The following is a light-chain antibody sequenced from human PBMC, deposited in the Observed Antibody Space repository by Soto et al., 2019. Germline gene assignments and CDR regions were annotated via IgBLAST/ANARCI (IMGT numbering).Light chain of an antibody. CDR2: DVS. CDR3: SSYTSSSTLLYV. J-gene: IGLJ1*01. Sequence: QAVVTQPASVSGSPGQSITISCTGTSSDVGGYNYVSWCQQHPGKAPKLMIYDVSNRPSGVSNRFSGSKSGNTASLTISGLQAEDEADYYCSSYTSSSTLLYVFGTGTKLTVL. CDR1: SSDVGGYNY. V-gene: IGLV2-14*01.